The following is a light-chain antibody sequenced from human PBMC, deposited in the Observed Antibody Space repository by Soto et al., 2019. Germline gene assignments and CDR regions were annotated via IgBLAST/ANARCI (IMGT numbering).Light chain of an antibody. CDR3: CSYAGSSTYV. Sequence: QSALTQPASVSGSPGQSITISCTGTSRDVGTYDLVSWYQHHPGKAPKLMIYEGTRRPSGVSNRFPGSKSGNTASLAISGLQAEDEADYYCCSYAGSSTYVFGTGTKVTVL. CDR1: SRDVGTYDL. V-gene: IGLV2-23*01. CDR2: EGT. J-gene: IGLJ1*01.